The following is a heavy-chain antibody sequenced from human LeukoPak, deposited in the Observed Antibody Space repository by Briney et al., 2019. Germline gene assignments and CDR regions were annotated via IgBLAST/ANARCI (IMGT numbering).Heavy chain of an antibody. CDR1: GFTVSSNY. V-gene: IGHV3-66*02. CDR3: ARGDDYGGSPFDY. D-gene: IGHD4-23*01. CDR2: IYSGGST. Sequence: PGGSLRLSCAASGFTVSSNYMSWVRQAPGKGLEWVSVIYSGGSTYYADSVKGRFTISRDNSKNTLYLQMNSLRAEDTAVYYCARGDDYGGSPFDYWGQGNLVTVSS. J-gene: IGHJ4*02.